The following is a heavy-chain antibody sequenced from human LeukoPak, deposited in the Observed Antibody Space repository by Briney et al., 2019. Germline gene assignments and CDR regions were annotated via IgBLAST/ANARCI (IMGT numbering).Heavy chain of an antibody. V-gene: IGHV1-58*02. CDR3: ATEGGLGLGENWFDP. CDR1: GFDFVTSV. Sequence: SVNVSCKTSGFDFVTSVIHWVRQARGQRLEWIGEIIVGSGNTKYGEKFQERATISSDMSTSTVYEELTSLRPGDTAVYYCATEGGLGLGENWFDPWGQGTLVTVSS. D-gene: IGHD3/OR15-3a*01. J-gene: IGHJ5*02. CDR2: IIVGSGNT.